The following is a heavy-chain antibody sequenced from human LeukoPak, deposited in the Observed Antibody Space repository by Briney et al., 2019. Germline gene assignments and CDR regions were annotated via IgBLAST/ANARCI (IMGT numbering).Heavy chain of an antibody. CDR2: MYYSGNT. D-gene: IGHD3-10*01. Sequence: PSETLSLTCSVSGGSISSDTYYWGWIRQPPGKGLEWIGTMYYSGNTDYNPSLKSRITISVDTSKNQFYLKLTPVTAADTALYYCALPYFGAGVDAFDIWGQGTRVAVSS. J-gene: IGHJ3*02. CDR3: ALPYFGAGVDAFDI. V-gene: IGHV4-39*07. CDR1: GGSISSDTYY.